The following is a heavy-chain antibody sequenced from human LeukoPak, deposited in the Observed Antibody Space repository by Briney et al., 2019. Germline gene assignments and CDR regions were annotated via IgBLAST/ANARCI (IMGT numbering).Heavy chain of an antibody. CDR1: GGSISSSGYF. V-gene: IGHV4-39*01. D-gene: IGHD5-18*01. J-gene: IGHJ6*03. CDR2: IYYSGST. CDR3: ARHPRGNSYGWGYYYMDV. Sequence: SETLSLTCTVSGGSISSSGYFWGWIRQPPGKGLEWIGSIYYSGSTYYNPSLKSRVTISVDTSRNQFSLKLSSVTAADTAVYYCARHPRGNSYGWGYYYMDVWGKGTTVTVSS.